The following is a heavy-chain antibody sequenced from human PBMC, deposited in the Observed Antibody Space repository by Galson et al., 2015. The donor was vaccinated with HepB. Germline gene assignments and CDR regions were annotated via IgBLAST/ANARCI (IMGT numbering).Heavy chain of an antibody. V-gene: IGHV4-30-4*01. CDR3: ARATTVTKWAWFDP. CDR2: IYYSGST. Sequence: LSLTCTVSGGSISSGDYYRSWIRQPPGKGLEWIGYIYYSGSTYYNPSLKSRVTISVDTSKNQFSLKLSSVTAADTAVYYCARATTVTKWAWFDPWGQGTLVTVSS. J-gene: IGHJ5*02. D-gene: IGHD4-17*01. CDR1: GGSISSGDYY.